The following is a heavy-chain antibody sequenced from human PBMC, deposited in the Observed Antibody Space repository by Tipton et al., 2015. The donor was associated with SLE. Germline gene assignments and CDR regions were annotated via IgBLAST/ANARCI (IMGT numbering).Heavy chain of an antibody. D-gene: IGHD6-19*01. CDR1: GGSLSSYF. CDR2: IHYSGAL. Sequence: LRLSCTVSGGSLSSYFWSWVRQAPGKGLEWIASIHYSGALYYDPSLESRVTISVDLSNNQFSLRVTSVTAADMAKYYCARHADIAVMRYGMDVWGQGTTVIVSS. V-gene: IGHV4-59*08. J-gene: IGHJ6*02. CDR3: ARHADIAVMRYGMDV.